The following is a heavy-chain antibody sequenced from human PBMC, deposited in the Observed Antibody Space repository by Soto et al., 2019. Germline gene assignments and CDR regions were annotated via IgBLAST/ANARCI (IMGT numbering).Heavy chain of an antibody. Sequence: SETLSLTGTVSCGSMISYYWTWLRQSPGRGLECIGYISYSGSTYCNPSLKSRVTISADTSKNQFSLRMNSMIAADTAVYYCARADPDASVGYWGQGTLVTVSS. J-gene: IGHJ4*02. D-gene: IGHD2-15*01. CDR3: ARADPDASVGY. V-gene: IGHV4-59*01. CDR1: CGSMISYY. CDR2: ISYSGST.